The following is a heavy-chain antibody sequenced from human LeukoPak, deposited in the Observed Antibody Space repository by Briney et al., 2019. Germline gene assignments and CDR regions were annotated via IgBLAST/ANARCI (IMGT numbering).Heavy chain of an antibody. CDR1: GFTFGSYE. D-gene: IGHD6-19*01. V-gene: IGHV3-48*03. Sequence: GGSLRLSCAASGFTFGSYEMNWVRQAPGKGLEWVSYISSSGSTIYYADSVKGRFTISRDNAKNSLYLQMNSLRAEDTAVYYCARDYSSGWYYFDYWGQGTLVTVSS. CDR2: ISSSGSTI. CDR3: ARDYSSGWYYFDY. J-gene: IGHJ4*02.